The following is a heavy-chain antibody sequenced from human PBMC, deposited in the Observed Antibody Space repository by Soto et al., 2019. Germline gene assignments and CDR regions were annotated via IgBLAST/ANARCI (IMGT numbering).Heavy chain of an antibody. CDR1: GFTFSSYA. D-gene: IGHD5-18*01. CDR2: ISYDGSNK. Sequence: QVQLVESGGGVVQPGRSLRLSCAASGFTFSSYAMHWVRQAPGKGLEWVAVISYDGSNKYYADSVKGRFTISRDNSKNTLYLQMNSLRAEDTAVYYCARPDTAMARPLNWFDPWGQGTLVTVSS. V-gene: IGHV3-30-3*01. J-gene: IGHJ5*02. CDR3: ARPDTAMARPLNWFDP.